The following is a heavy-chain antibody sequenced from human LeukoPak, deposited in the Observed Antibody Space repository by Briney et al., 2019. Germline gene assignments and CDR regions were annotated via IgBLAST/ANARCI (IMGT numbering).Heavy chain of an antibody. J-gene: IGHJ4*02. D-gene: IGHD2-21*02. CDR1: EFPFSSHS. V-gene: IGHV3-48*01. Sequence: PGGSLRLSCAASEFPFSSHSMSWVRQAPGKGLEWVSYISSSSIAIYYADSVKGRFTISRDNAKNSLYLQMNSLRAEDTAVYYCAREHWTAKGNYLDYWGQGTLVTVSS. CDR3: AREHWTAKGNYLDY. CDR2: ISSSSIAI.